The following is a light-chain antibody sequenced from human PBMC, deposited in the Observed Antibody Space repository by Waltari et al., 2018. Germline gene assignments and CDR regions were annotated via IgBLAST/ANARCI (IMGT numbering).Light chain of an antibody. Sequence: EIVLTQSPGTLSLSPGERATLSCRASQYIDLPFLAWYQHKPGQAPRLLIYGASRRATGIPDRFSGSGAVTDFTLTISRVEPEDFAVYYCQQYGTSPYTFGQGTKLQIK. J-gene: IGKJ2*01. CDR1: QYIDLPF. CDR2: GAS. V-gene: IGKV3-20*01. CDR3: QQYGTSPYT.